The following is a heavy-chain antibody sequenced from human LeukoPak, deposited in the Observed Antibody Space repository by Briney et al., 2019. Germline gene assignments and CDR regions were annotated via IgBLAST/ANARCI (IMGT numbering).Heavy chain of an antibody. CDR3: ARAPSNYYDSNGGRAFDI. V-gene: IGHV1-46*01. CDR1: GYIFSNYY. J-gene: IGHJ3*02. D-gene: IGHD3-22*01. Sequence: ASVKVSCKASGYIFSNYYMHWVRQAPGQGLEWMGVIKPSADKTNYAQKFQGRVTITADESTSTAYMELSSLRSEDTAVYYCARAPSNYYDSNGGRAFDIWGQGTMVTVSS. CDR2: IKPSADKT.